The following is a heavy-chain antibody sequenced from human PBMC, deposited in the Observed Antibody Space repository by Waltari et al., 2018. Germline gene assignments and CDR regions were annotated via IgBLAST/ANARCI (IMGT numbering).Heavy chain of an antibody. Sequence: QVHLVQSGAEVKKPGASVKVSCNASVYTFSTYGITWVRQAPGPGLEWMGWISAHNGNTNHAQKFQDRVTLTTDTSTNTAYMELRSLTSDDTAVYYCATAVGGNMEFDNWGQGTLVTVSS. CDR3: ATAVGGNMEFDN. J-gene: IGHJ1*01. CDR2: ISAHNGNT. D-gene: IGHD6-19*01. V-gene: IGHV1-18*01. CDR1: VYTFSTYG.